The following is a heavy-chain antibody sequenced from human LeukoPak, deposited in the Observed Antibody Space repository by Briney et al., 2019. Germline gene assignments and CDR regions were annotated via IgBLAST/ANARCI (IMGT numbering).Heavy chain of an antibody. D-gene: IGHD3-22*01. Sequence: ASVKVSCKASGYTFTSYYMHWVRQAPGQGLEWMGIINPSGGSTSYAQKFQGRVTMTRDTSTSTVYMELSSLRSEDTVVYYCARARHPHSSGYYFNNWGQGTLVTVSS. CDR2: INPSGGST. CDR1: GYTFTSYY. V-gene: IGHV1-46*01. CDR3: ARARHPHSSGYYFNN. J-gene: IGHJ4*02.